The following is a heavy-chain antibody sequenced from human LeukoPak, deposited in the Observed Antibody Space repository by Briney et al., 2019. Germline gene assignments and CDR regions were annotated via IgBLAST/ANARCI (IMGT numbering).Heavy chain of an antibody. CDR1: GGTFSSYA. CDR3: ARGRFGYGDYSSYYYYGMDV. Sequence: EASVKVSCKASGGTFSSYAISWVRQAPGQGLEWMGGIIPSFGTANYAQKFQGRVTITADKSTSTAYMELSSLRSEDTAVYYCARGRFGYGDYSSYYYYGMDVWGKGTTVTVSS. D-gene: IGHD4-17*01. J-gene: IGHJ6*04. CDR2: IIPSFGTA. V-gene: IGHV1-69*06.